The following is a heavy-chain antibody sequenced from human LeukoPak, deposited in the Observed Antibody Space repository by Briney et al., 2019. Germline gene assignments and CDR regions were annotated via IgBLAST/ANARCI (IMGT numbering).Heavy chain of an antibody. CDR2: IYYSGST. Sequence: SETLSLTCAVYGGSFSGYYWSWIRQPPGKGLEWIGYIYYSGSTNYNPSLKSRVTISVDTSKNQFSLKLSSVIAADTAVYYCARGLGYYYGSGSYYLDYWGQGTLVTVSS. D-gene: IGHD3-10*01. CDR3: ARGLGYYYGSGSYYLDY. CDR1: GGSFSGYY. V-gene: IGHV4-59*12. J-gene: IGHJ4*02.